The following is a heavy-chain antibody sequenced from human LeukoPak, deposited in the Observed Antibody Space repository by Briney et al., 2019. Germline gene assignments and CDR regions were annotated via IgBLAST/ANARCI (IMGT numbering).Heavy chain of an antibody. Sequence: SETPSLTCSVSGDSITTYSWSWIRQPAGKGLEWIGRVYASGTSNYNPSLESRVTISMDKFQNQFSLNLRSVTAADTAVYYCARDRSRKFVGWFDPWGQGVLVTVSS. CDR2: VYASGTS. V-gene: IGHV4-4*07. CDR3: ARDRSRKFVGWFDP. D-gene: IGHD2-15*01. CDR1: GDSITTYS. J-gene: IGHJ5*02.